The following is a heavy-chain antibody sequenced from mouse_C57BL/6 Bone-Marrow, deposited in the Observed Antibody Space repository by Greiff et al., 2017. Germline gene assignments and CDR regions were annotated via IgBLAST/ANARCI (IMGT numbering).Heavy chain of an antibody. V-gene: IGHV1-19*01. CDR3: ARSIRTFDY. Sequence: VQLQQSGPVLVKPGASVKMSCKASGYTFTDYYMNWVKQSHGKSLEWIGVINPYNGGTSYNQKFKGKATLTVDKSSSTAYMELNSQTSEDSAVYYCARSIRTFDYWGQGTTLTVSS. D-gene: IGHD1-1*01. J-gene: IGHJ2*01. CDR1: GYTFTDYY. CDR2: INPYNGGT.